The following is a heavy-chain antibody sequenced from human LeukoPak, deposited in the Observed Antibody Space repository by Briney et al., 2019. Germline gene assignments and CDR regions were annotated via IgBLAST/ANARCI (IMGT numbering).Heavy chain of an antibody. CDR1: GFTFSNSD. J-gene: IGHJ4*02. CDR2: ITPSSTYI. V-gene: IGHV3-21*01. CDR3: ARNLNSPIAVAGSDY. Sequence: PGGSLRLSCAASGFTFSNSDMEWVRQAPGKGLEWVSSITPSSTYIYYAESMRGRVTVSRDNAKNSLYLQMNSLTAEDTAVYYCARNLNSPIAVAGSDYWGQGTLVSVST. D-gene: IGHD6-19*01.